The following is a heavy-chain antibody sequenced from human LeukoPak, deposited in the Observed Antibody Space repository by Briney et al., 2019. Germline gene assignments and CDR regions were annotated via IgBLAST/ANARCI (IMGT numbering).Heavy chain of an antibody. CDR3: ARARRGTPPDPDYYYYYGMDV. V-gene: IGHV3-48*02. J-gene: IGHJ6*02. CDR1: GFTFSGYS. Sequence: GGSLRLSCAASGFTFSGYSMNWVRQAPGKGLEWVSYISSSSSTIYYADSVKGRFTISRDNAKNSLYLQMNSLRDEDTAVYYCARARRGTPPDPDYYYYYGMDVWGQGTTVTVSS. CDR2: ISSSSSTI. D-gene: IGHD1-14*01.